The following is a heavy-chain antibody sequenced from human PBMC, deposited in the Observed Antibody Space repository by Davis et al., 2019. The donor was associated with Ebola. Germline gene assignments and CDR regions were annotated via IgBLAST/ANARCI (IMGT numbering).Heavy chain of an antibody. J-gene: IGHJ4*02. Sequence: AASVKVSCKASGYTFTSYAMHWVRQAPGQRLEWMGWINAGNGNTKYSQKFQGRVTITRDTSASTAYMELSSLRSEDTAVYYCARGKGQGPYYFDYWGQGTLVTVSS. V-gene: IGHV1-3*01. CDR3: ARGKGQGPYYFDY. CDR2: INAGNGNT. CDR1: GYTFTSYA.